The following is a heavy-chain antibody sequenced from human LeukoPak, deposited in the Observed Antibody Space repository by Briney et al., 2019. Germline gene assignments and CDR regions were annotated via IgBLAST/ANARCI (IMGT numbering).Heavy chain of an antibody. CDR2: TYYSGST. Sequence: SETLSLTCTVSGGSISSYYWSWIRQPPGKGLEWIGYTYYSGSTNYNPSLKSRVTMSGDTSKNQFSLKLTSVTAADTAVYYCARTRIAVAADYFDYWGQGTLVTVSS. CDR3: ARTRIAVAADYFDY. J-gene: IGHJ4*02. CDR1: GGSISSYY. V-gene: IGHV4-59*12. D-gene: IGHD6-19*01.